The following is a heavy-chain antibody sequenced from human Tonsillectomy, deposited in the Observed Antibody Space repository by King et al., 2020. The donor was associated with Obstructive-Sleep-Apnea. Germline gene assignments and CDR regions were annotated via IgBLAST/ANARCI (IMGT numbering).Heavy chain of an antibody. CDR1: GFMFDDYA. Sequence: VQLVESGGGLVQPGRSLRLSCEASGFMFDDYAMHWVRQTPGKGLEWVSGISWNSGGIGYADSVKGRFTISRDNARNSLYLQMDNLRIEDTALYYCARDSVGTWGQGTLVTVSS. D-gene: IGHD2-15*01. J-gene: IGHJ4*02. V-gene: IGHV3-9*01. CDR2: ISWNSGGI. CDR3: ARDSVGT.